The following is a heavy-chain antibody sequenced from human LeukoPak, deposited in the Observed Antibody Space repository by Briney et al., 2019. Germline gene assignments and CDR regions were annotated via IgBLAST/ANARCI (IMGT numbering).Heavy chain of an antibody. V-gene: IGHV4-38-2*02. D-gene: IGHD3-9*01. CDR3: ARATLTYDILTGSYYYYYMDV. CDR2: IYHGGST. CDR1: GYSISSGYY. Sequence: SETLSLTCTVSGYSISSGYYWGWIRQPPGKGLEWIGSIYHGGSTYYNPSLKSRVTISVDTSKSQFSLKLSSVTAADTAVYYCARATLTYDILTGSYYYYYMDVWGKGTTVTVSS. J-gene: IGHJ6*03.